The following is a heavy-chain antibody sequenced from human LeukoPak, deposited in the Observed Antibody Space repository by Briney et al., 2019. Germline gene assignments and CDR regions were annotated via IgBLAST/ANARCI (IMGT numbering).Heavy chain of an antibody. Sequence: PSETLSLTCTVSGGSISSYYWSWIRQPPGKGLEWIGYIYYSGSTNYNPSLKSRVTISVDTSKNQFSLKLSSVTAADTAVYYCARARYYYDSSGYLLYYFDYWGQGTLVTVSS. CDR3: ARARYYYDSSGYLLYYFDY. V-gene: IGHV4-59*01. J-gene: IGHJ4*02. D-gene: IGHD3-22*01. CDR2: IYYSGST. CDR1: GGSISSYY.